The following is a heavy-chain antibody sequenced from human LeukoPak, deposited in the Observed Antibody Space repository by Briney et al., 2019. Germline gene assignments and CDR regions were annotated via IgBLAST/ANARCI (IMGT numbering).Heavy chain of an antibody. V-gene: IGHV3-23*01. D-gene: IGHD3-10*01. Sequence: GGSLRLSCAASGFTFSSYAMSWVRQDPGEGLEWVSAISGSGGSTYYTDSVKGRFTISRDNSKNTLYLQMNSLRAEDTAVYYCAKWSRRSGSYYNAADWFDPWGQGTLVTVSS. J-gene: IGHJ5*02. CDR1: GFTFSSYA. CDR3: AKWSRRSGSYYNAADWFDP. CDR2: ISGSGGST.